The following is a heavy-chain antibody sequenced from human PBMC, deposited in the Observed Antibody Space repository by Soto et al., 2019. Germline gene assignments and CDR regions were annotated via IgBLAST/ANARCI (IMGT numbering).Heavy chain of an antibody. D-gene: IGHD1-26*01. Sequence: SETLSLTCTVSGGSISSYYWSWIRQPPGKGLEWIGYIYYSGSTNYNPSLKSRVTISVDTSKNQFSLKLSSVTAADTAVYYCARAQRRYREAIDYWGQGNLVTVSS. CDR1: GGSISSYY. CDR2: IYYSGST. V-gene: IGHV4-59*01. CDR3: ARAQRRYREAIDY. J-gene: IGHJ4*02.